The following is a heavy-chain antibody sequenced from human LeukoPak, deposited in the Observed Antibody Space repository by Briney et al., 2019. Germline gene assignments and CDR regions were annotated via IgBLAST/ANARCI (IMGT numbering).Heavy chain of an antibody. Sequence: GASVKLSCKASGGTFGSYAISWVRQAPGQGLEWMGWISAYNGNTNYAQKLQGRVTMTTDTSTSTAYMELRSLRSDDTAVYYCAREGPYSSSSGTFDYWGQGTLVTVSS. D-gene: IGHD6-6*01. CDR1: GGTFGSYA. CDR2: ISAYNGNT. CDR3: AREGPYSSSSGTFDY. J-gene: IGHJ4*02. V-gene: IGHV1-18*01.